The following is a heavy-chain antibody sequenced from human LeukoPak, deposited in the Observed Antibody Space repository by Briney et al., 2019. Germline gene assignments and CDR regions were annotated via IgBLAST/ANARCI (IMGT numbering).Heavy chain of an antibody. V-gene: IGHV4-30-2*01. J-gene: IGHJ5*02. CDR3: VRGRLGDGFDP. CDR1: GGSISSGGYS. CDR2: IYHSGST. D-gene: IGHD3-16*01. Sequence: SQTLSLTCAVSGGSISSGGYSWSWIRQPPGKGLEWIGYIYHSGSTYYNPSLKSRVTISVDRSKNQFSLKLSSVTAADTAVYYCVRGRLGDGFDPWGQGTLVTVSS.